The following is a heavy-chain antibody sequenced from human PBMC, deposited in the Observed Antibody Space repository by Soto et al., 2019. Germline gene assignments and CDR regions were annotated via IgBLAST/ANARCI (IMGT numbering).Heavy chain of an antibody. CDR3: ARLVRQQLVLNWFDP. D-gene: IGHD6-13*01. Sequence: SETLSLTCAVYGGSFSGYYWSWIRQPPGKGLEWIGEINHSGGTNYNPSLKSRVTISVDTSKNQFSLKLSSVTAADTAVYYCARLVRQQLVLNWFDPWGQGTLVTVSS. CDR1: GGSFSGYY. V-gene: IGHV4-34*01. J-gene: IGHJ5*02. CDR2: INHSGGT.